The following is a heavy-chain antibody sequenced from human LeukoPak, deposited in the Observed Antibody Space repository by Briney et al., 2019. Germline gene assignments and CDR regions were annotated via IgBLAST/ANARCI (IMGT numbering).Heavy chain of an antibody. Sequence: ASVKVSCKASGYTFTGYYMHWVRQAPGQGLEWMGWINPNSGGTNYAQKFQGRVTMTRDTSISTAYMELSRLRSDDTAVYYCARGWSGSYYSRYYYYMDVWGKGTTVTVSS. CDR3: ARGWSGSYYSRYYYYMDV. J-gene: IGHJ6*03. CDR2: INPNSGGT. D-gene: IGHD1-26*01. V-gene: IGHV1-2*02. CDR1: GYTFTGYY.